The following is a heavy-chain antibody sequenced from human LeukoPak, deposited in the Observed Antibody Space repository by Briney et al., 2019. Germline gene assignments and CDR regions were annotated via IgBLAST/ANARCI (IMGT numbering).Heavy chain of an antibody. CDR1: GFTFSSYT. CDR2: ITGSGSYT. CDR3: ARVWSLPRYSGSWV. J-gene: IGHJ4*02. Sequence: PGGSLRLSCAASGFTFSSYTMNWVRQAPGKGLEWVSSITGSGSYTYYADSVKGRFTISRDNAKNSLYLQINSLRDEDTAVYYWARVWSLPRYSGSWVWGQGTLVTVS. D-gene: IGHD5-12*01. V-gene: IGHV3-21*04.